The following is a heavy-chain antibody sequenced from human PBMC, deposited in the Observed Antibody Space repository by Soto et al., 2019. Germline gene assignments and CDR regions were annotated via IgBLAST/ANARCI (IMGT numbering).Heavy chain of an antibody. CDR3: ARDRGIAVAGTGWFDP. J-gene: IGHJ5*02. Sequence: SVKVSCKASGGTFSSYAISWVRQAPGQGLEWMGGIIPIFGTANYAQKFQGRVTITADESTSTAYMELSSLRSEDTAVYYCARDRGIAVAGTGWFDPWGQGTLVTVSS. V-gene: IGHV1-69*13. D-gene: IGHD6-19*01. CDR1: GGTFSSYA. CDR2: IIPIFGTA.